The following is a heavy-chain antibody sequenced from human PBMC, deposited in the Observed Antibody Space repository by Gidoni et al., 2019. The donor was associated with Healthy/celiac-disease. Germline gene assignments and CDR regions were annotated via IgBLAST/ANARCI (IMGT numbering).Heavy chain of an antibody. J-gene: IGHJ4*02. CDR2: ISCSGGST. Sequence: EVPLLELGGRLVLHGGSLRLSRAASGLTFRSSAMRWVRQAQGKGLEWLAAISCSGGSTYYADSMKGRFTISRDNSKNTLYLQMNSLRAEDTAVYYCAKDLDSYYYDSSGYYSPGYWGQGTLVTVSS. D-gene: IGHD3-22*01. CDR1: GLTFRSSA. V-gene: IGHV3-23*01. CDR3: AKDLDSYYYDSSGYYSPGY.